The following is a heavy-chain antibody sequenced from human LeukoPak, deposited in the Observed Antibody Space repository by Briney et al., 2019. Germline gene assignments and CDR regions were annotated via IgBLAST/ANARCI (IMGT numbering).Heavy chain of an antibody. CDR3: AKLDMITFGPLDY. D-gene: IGHD3-16*01. Sequence: GGSLRLSCAASGFTFSSYAMSWVRQAPGKGLEWVSAISGSGGSTYYADSVKGRFTVSRDNSKNTLYLQMNSLRAEDTAVYYCAKLDMITFGPLDYWGQGTLVTVSS. CDR1: GFTFSSYA. V-gene: IGHV3-23*01. CDR2: ISGSGGST. J-gene: IGHJ4*02.